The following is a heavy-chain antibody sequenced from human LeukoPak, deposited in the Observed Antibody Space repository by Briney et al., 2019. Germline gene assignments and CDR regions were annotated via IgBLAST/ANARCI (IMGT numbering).Heavy chain of an antibody. D-gene: IGHD2-2*01. V-gene: IGHV4-34*01. CDR3: ARDAPYYGMDV. J-gene: IGHJ6*02. CDR1: GGSFSGYY. CDR2: INHSGST. Sequence: SETLSLTCAVYGGSFSGYYRSWIRQPPGKGLEWIGEINHSGSTNYNPSLKSRVTISVDTSKNQFSLKLSSVTAADTAVYYCARDAPYYGMDVWGQGTTVTVSS.